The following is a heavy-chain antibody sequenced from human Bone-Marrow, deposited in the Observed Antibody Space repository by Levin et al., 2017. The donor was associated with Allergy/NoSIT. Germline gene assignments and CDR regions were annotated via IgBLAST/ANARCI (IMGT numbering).Heavy chain of an antibody. V-gene: IGHV4-61*01. J-gene: IGHJ3*02. CDR3: ARSSKGHYDAFDI. CDR1: GASISTSTFY. Sequence: SETLSLTCIVSGASISTSTFYWSWIRQTSGKGLEWIGYISNTGRPTYNPSLKSRLTISLDTSNNQFSLRLTSVTTVDTAVYYCARSSKGHYDAFDIWGRGTMVTVSS. CDR2: ISNTGRP.